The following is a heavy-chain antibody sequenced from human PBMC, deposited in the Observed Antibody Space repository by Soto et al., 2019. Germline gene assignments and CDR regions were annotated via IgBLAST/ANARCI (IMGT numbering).Heavy chain of an antibody. Sequence: PSETLSLTFTVAGGSISSYYWSWIRHPPGKGLEWIGYIYYSGSTNYNPSLKSRVTISVDTSKNQFSLKLSSVTAADTAVYYCARLYQGYYCYGMDVWGQGTTVTVS. CDR3: ARLYQGYYCYGMDV. CDR2: IYYSGST. V-gene: IGHV4-59*08. J-gene: IGHJ6*02. D-gene: IGHD2-15*01. CDR1: GGSISSYY.